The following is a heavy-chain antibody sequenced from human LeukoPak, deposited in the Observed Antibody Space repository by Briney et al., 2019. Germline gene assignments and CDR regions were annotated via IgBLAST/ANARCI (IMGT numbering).Heavy chain of an antibody. CDR2: IIPIFGIA. Sequence: SVKVSCKASGGTFSSYAISWVRQAPGQGLEWMGRIIPIFGIANYAQKFQGRVTITADKSTSTAYMELSSLRSEDTAVYYCARLPEYSSGWSEDYWGQGTLVTVSS. CDR3: ARLPEYSSGWSEDY. V-gene: IGHV1-69*04. J-gene: IGHJ4*02. D-gene: IGHD6-19*01. CDR1: GGTFSSYA.